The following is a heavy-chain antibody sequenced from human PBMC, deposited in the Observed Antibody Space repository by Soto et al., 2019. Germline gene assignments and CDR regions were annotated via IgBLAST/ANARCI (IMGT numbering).Heavy chain of an antibody. J-gene: IGHJ6*04. D-gene: IGHD3-10*01. V-gene: IGHV3-74*01. CDR1: GFTLSGRS. Sequence: EVQLVESGGGLVQPGGSLRLSCAASGFTLSGRSMHWVRQAPGKGLVWVSGIDNAGTDSTYADSVKGRFTSSRDNAKNMLYLQINSLRGEDTAVYYGAGGWFGPDVWGKGTTVTVSS. CDR2: IDNAGTDS. CDR3: AGGWFGPDV.